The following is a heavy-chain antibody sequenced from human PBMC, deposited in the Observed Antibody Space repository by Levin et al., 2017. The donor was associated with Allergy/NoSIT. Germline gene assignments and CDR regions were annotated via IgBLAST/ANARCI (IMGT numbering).Heavy chain of an antibody. J-gene: IGHJ4*02. CDR2: ISPSGDTT. CDR1: GYTLTNYY. CDR3: AREAPGTTYFDY. Sequence: ASVKVTCKASGYTLTNYYMHWVRQAPGRGLEWMGTISPSGDTTKYAQRFQGRISLTRDTSTSTVYMELRSLTSEDTAVYYCAREAPGTTYFDYWGQGTLVTVSS. D-gene: IGHD1-14*01. V-gene: IGHV1-46*01.